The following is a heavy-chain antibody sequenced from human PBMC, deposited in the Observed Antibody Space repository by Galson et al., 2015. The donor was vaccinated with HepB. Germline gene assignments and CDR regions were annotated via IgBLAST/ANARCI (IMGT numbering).Heavy chain of an antibody. CDR1: GYTLTELS. CDR2: FDPEDGET. J-gene: IGHJ3*02. D-gene: IGHD3-22*01. Sequence: SVKVSCKVSGYTLTELSMHWVRQAPGKGLEWMGGFDPEDGETIYAQKFQGRVTMTEDTSTDTAYMELSSLRSEDTAVYYCATGYDSSGYPTHFDIWGQGTMVTVSS. V-gene: IGHV1-24*01. CDR3: ATGYDSSGYPTHFDI.